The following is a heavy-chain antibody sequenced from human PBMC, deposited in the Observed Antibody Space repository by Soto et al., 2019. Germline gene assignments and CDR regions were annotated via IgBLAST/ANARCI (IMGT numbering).Heavy chain of an antibody. CDR3: AVSRYCRSSSCYFYYYHGMDV. D-gene: IGHD2-2*01. J-gene: IGHJ6*02. CDR2: IYYTGRT. CDR1: GGSISSGDYY. Sequence: PSETLSLTCTVSGGSISSGDYYWSWIRQHPGKGLEWIGYIYYTGRTSYNPSLKSRITISLDAAKNQFSVRLSSVTAADTAVYYCAVSRYCRSSSCYFYYYHGMDVWGQGTTVTVSS. V-gene: IGHV4-31*03.